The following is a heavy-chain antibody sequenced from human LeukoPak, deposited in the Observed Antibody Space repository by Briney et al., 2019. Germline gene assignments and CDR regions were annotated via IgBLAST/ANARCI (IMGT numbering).Heavy chain of an antibody. D-gene: IGHD6-19*01. Sequence: SETLSLTCTVSGGSISSSYWSWIRQPPGKGLEWIGYIYYSGSTNYNPSLKSRVTISVDTSKNQFSLKLSSVTAADTAVYYCARLAVAGTPDDYWGQGTLVTVSS. J-gene: IGHJ4*02. CDR2: IYYSGST. V-gene: IGHV4-59*12. CDR1: GGSISSSY. CDR3: ARLAVAGTPDDY.